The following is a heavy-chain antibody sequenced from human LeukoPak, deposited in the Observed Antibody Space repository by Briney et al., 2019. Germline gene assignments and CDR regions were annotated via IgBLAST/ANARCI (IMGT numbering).Heavy chain of an antibody. J-gene: IGHJ5*02. CDR3: ARDPSSFGGRFDP. D-gene: IGHD3-10*01. CDR2: INHSGST. Sequence: PSETLSLTCAVYGGSFSGYYWSWIRQPPGKGLEWIGEINHSGSTNYNPSLKSRVTISVDTSKNQFSLKLSPVTAADTAVYYCARDPSSFGGRFDPWGQGTLVAVSS. V-gene: IGHV4-34*01. CDR1: GGSFSGYY.